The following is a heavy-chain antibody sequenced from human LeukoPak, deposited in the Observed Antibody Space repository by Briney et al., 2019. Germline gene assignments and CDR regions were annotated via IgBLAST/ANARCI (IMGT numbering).Heavy chain of an antibody. V-gene: IGHV4-61*02. J-gene: IGHJ4*02. D-gene: IGHD2-2*01. CDR2: IYTSGST. Sequence: SQTLSLTCTVSGGSIGSGSYYWSWIRQPAGKGLEWIGRIYTSGSTNYNPSLKSRVTISVDTSKNQFSLKLSSVTAADTAVYYCARVPATGNTAAGGPFDYSGQGTLVTVSS. CDR1: GGSIGSGSYY. CDR3: ARVPATGNTAAGGPFDY.